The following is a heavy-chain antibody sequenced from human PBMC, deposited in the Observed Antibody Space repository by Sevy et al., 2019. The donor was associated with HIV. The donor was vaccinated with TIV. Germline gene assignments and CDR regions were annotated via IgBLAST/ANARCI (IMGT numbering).Heavy chain of an antibody. D-gene: IGHD2-2*01. Sequence: GESLKISCKGSGYTFSNYWIGWVRQMPGKGLEWMGVIYPGDCVTRYSPSFQGQVTMSADKSTSTAYLQWSSLKTSDTAIYYCARYPIVVVPAAEYYFDYWGQGTLVTVSS. CDR2: IYPGDCVT. J-gene: IGHJ4*02. CDR1: GYTFSNYW. CDR3: ARYPIVVVPAAEYYFDY. V-gene: IGHV5-51*01.